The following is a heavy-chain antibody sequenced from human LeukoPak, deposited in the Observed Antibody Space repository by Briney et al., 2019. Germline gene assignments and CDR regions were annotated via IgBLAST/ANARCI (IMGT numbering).Heavy chain of an antibody. D-gene: IGHD2-15*01. Sequence: PSETLSLTCTVSGGSISSYYWSWIRQPPGKGLEWIGYIYYSGSTNYNPSLKSRVTISVDTSKSQFSLKLSSVTAADTAVYYCARVVVVAAVPPPAPDAFDIWGQGTMVTVSS. V-gene: IGHV4-59*01. CDR2: IYYSGST. CDR1: GGSISSYY. J-gene: IGHJ3*02. CDR3: ARVVVVAAVPPPAPDAFDI.